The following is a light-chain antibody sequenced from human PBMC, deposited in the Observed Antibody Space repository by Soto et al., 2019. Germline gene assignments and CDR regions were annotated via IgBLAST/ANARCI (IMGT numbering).Light chain of an antibody. Sequence: DIQMTQSPSSLSASVGDRVTISCRASQSISTYLNWYQQKPGKAPDLLIYAASSLQSGVPPRFSGSGSGTDFTLTIMSLQPEDFATYHCQQSYTAPLTFGGGTKVEIK. J-gene: IGKJ4*01. CDR1: QSISTY. CDR3: QQSYTAPLT. CDR2: AAS. V-gene: IGKV1-39*01.